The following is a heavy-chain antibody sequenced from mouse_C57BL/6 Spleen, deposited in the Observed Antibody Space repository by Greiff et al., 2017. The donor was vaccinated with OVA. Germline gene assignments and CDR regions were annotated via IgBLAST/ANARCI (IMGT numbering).Heavy chain of an antibody. CDR1: GYTFTSYW. Sequence: QVQLQQSGAELVKPGASVKLSCKASGYTFTSYWMHWVKQRPGQGLEWIGMIHPNSGSTNYNEKFKSKATLTVDKSSSTAYMQLSSLTSEDSAVYYCAREDYYGSSYWYFDVWGTGTTVTVSS. CDR2: IHPNSGST. J-gene: IGHJ1*03. D-gene: IGHD1-1*01. V-gene: IGHV1-64*01. CDR3: AREDYYGSSYWYFDV.